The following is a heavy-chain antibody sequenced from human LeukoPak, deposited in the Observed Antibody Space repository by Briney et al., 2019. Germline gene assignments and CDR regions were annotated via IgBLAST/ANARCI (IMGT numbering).Heavy chain of an antibody. CDR1: GGSISSSTYY. Sequence: SGTLSLTCTVSGGSISSSTYYWGWIRQPPGKGLEWIGSIYYSGSTYNNPSLKSRVTIFVDTSKNQFSLKLSSVTATDTAVYYCARTYGDYDDAFDVWGQGTMVTVSS. V-gene: IGHV4-39*01. J-gene: IGHJ3*01. CDR2: IYYSGST. CDR3: ARTYGDYDDAFDV. D-gene: IGHD4-17*01.